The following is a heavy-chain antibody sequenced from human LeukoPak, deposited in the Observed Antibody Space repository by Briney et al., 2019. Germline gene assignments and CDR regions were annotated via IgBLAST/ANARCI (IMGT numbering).Heavy chain of an antibody. Sequence: PSETLSLTCTVSGGSISSYYWNWIRQPPGKGLEWIGYIHYRGSTNYNPSLKSRVTISIDTSKNQFSLKLTSVTAADTAVYYCASGMVARFDYWGQGTLVTVSS. J-gene: IGHJ4*02. CDR3: ASGMVARFDY. V-gene: IGHV4-59*08. D-gene: IGHD5-12*01. CDR2: IHYRGST. CDR1: GGSISSYY.